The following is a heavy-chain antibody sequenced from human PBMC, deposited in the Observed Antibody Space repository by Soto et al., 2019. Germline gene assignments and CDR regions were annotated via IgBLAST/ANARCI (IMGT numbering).Heavy chain of an antibody. CDR3: AKRSPYSSGWYSPIFDY. Sequence: PVGSLRLSCAASGFSFSDYAMSWVRQAPGKGLEWVSVISESGGSTHYADSVRGRFTVSRDNSKNSLSLRMNSLRDEDTAVYFCAKRSPYSSGWYSPIFDYCGQRALVTVSS. CDR2: ISESGGST. J-gene: IGHJ4*02. CDR1: GFSFSDYA. V-gene: IGHV3-23*01. D-gene: IGHD6-13*01.